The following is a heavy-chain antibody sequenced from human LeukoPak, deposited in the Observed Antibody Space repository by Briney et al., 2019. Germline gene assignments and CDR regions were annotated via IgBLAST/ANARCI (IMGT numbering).Heavy chain of an antibody. CDR3: ATDLGGSASAAGENWFDP. CDR1: GYTFTDYY. CDR2: VDPEDGET. J-gene: IGHJ5*02. Sequence: GASVKVSCKASGYTFTDYYMHWVQQAPGKGLEWMGRVDPEDGETIYAEKFQGRVTITADTSTDTAYMELSSLRSEDTAVYYCATDLGGSASAAGENWFDPWGQGTLVTVSS. D-gene: IGHD6-13*01. V-gene: IGHV1-69-2*01.